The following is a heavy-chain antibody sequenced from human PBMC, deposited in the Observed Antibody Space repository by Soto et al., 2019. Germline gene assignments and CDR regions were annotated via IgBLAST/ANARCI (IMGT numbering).Heavy chain of an antibody. D-gene: IGHD3-22*01. Sequence: EVQLLESGGGLVQPGGSLRLSCAASGFTFSSYGMTWVRQAPGKGLEWVSAISGSDGSTYYANSVKGRFTISRDSSKNTLYLQMNSLRAEDTAVYFCAKTIRGYYYDTGGCLDYWGQGTLVTVSS. J-gene: IGHJ4*02. V-gene: IGHV3-23*01. CDR3: AKTIRGYYYDTGGCLDY. CDR2: ISGSDGST. CDR1: GFTFSSYG.